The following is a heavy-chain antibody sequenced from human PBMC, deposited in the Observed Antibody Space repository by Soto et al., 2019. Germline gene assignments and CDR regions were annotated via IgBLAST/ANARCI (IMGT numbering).Heavy chain of an antibody. CDR1: SDSIRSSRYY. V-gene: IGHV4-39*01. J-gene: IGHJ4*02. CDR3: ARHPNRGWSLDY. CDR2: IYYSGTT. D-gene: IGHD6-19*01. Sequence: QLQLQESGPGLVKPSETLSLTCTVSSDSIRSSRYYWGWIRQPPGKGLEWIGSIYYSGTTYYNPSLKSRITISVDTSKNQFSLKLTSVTAADTAAYYCARHPNRGWSLDYWGQGTLVTVSS.